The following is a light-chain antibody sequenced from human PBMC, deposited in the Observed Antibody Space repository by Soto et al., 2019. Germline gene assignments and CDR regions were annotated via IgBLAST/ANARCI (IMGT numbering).Light chain of an antibody. CDR2: EGS. CDR1: SSDVGSYNL. CDR3: CSYSGSSTVV. Sequence: QSALTQPASVSGSPGQSITISCTGTSSDVGSYNLVSWYQQHPGKAPKLMIYEGSKRPSGVSNRFSGSKSGNTASLTISWLQAEDEADYYCCSYSGSSTVVLGGGPKMTVL. J-gene: IGLJ2*01. V-gene: IGLV2-23*01.